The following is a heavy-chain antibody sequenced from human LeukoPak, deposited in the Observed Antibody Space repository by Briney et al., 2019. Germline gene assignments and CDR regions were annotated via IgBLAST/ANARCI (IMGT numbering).Heavy chain of an antibody. J-gene: IGHJ4*02. V-gene: IGHV4-61*01. CDR2: IYYSGST. CDR1: GGSVNSGSYY. D-gene: IGHD1-14*01. CDR3: ARHGLSDNDNLLDY. Sequence: PSETLSLTCTVSGGSVNSGSYYWSWIRQPPGKGLEWIGYIYYSGSTNYNPSLKSRVTISVDTSKNQFSLKLSSVTAADTAVYYCARHGLSDNDNLLDYWGQGTLVTVSS.